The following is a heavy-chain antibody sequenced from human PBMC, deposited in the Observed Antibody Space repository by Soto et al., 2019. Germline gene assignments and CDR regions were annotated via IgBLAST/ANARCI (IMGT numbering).Heavy chain of an antibody. CDR2: IIPIFGTP. CDR3: ARGLSSLLGSPFDF. Sequence: SVKVSCKASGGTFNNYAVSWVRQAPGQGLEWMGGIIPIFGTPNYAQNFQDRVTITADESTNTVYMGLSSLRPEDTAIYFCARGLSSLLGSPFDFWGQGTRVTVSS. V-gene: IGHV1-69*13. D-gene: IGHD6-6*01. J-gene: IGHJ4*02. CDR1: GGTFNNYA.